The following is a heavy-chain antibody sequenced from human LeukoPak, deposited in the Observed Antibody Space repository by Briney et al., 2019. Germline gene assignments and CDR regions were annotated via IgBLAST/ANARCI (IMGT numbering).Heavy chain of an antibody. CDR2: LNSDGSST. CDR3: ARPSGSGQVDY. J-gene: IGHJ4*02. V-gene: IGHV3-74*01. D-gene: IGHD3-10*01. Sequence: GGSLRLSCAASGFTFSSYWMHWVRQAPGKGLVWVSRLNSDGSSTSYADSVKGRFTISTDNAKNTLYLQMNSLRAEDTAVYYCARPSGSGQVDYWGQGTLVTVSS. CDR1: GFTFSSYW.